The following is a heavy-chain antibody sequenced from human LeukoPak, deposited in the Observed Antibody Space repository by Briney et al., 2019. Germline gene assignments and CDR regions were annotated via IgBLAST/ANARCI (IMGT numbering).Heavy chain of an antibody. CDR3: ARDRRYCRGGSCYSDAFDI. D-gene: IGHD2-15*01. Sequence: ASVKVSCKASGYTLTGYYMHWVRQAPGQGLEWMGWINPNSGGTNYAQKFQGWVTMTRDTSISTAYMELSRLRSDDTAVYYCARDRRYCRGGSCYSDAFDIWGQGTMVTVSS. V-gene: IGHV1-2*04. CDR2: INPNSGGT. CDR1: GYTLTGYY. J-gene: IGHJ3*02.